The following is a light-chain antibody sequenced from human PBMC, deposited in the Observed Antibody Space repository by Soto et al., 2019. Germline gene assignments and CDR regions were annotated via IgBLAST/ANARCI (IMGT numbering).Light chain of an antibody. CDR1: SSNIGAGYD. CDR2: DNS. J-gene: IGLJ2*01. CDR3: QSYDSSLSGRVV. V-gene: IGLV1-40*01. Sequence: QSVLTQPPSVSGAQGQRVTISCTGSSSNIGAGYDVHWYQQLPGTAPKLLIYDNSNRPSGVPDRFSGSKSGTSASLAITGLQAEDEADYYCQSYDSSLSGRVVFGGGTKLTVL.